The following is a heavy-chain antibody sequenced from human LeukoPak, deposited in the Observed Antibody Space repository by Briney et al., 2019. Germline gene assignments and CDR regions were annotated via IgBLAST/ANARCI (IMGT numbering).Heavy chain of an antibody. Sequence: GGSLRLSCAASGFTFSAYSMNWVRQAPGKGLEWLSYIGSGSNTIYYADSVKGRFTISRDNAKNSLYLQMNSLRAEDTAVYYCARGYCSSTSCYKVNYYYYGMVVWGQGTTVTVSS. J-gene: IGHJ6*02. CDR2: IGSGSNTI. CDR1: GFTFSAYS. V-gene: IGHV3-48*01. D-gene: IGHD2-2*02. CDR3: ARGYCSSTSCYKVNYYYYGMVV.